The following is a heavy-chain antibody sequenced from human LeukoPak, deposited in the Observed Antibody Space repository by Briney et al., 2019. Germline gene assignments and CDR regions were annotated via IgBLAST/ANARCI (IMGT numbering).Heavy chain of an antibody. J-gene: IGHJ4*02. CDR3: ARAPGYRSSWPYYFDY. V-gene: IGHV3-7*01. CDR2: IKDDGSDK. D-gene: IGHD6-13*01. Sequence: GGSLRLSCAASGFTFSNSWMTWVRQAPGKGLEWVATIKDDGSDKYYVDSVKGRFTISRDNANSSLYLQMNSLRAEDTAVYYCARAPGYRSSWPYYFDYWGQGTLVTVSS. CDR1: GFTFSNSW.